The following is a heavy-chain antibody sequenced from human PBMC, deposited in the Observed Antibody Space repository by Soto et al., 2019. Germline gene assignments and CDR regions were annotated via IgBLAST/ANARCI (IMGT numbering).Heavy chain of an antibody. CDR1: GYTLTELS. J-gene: IGHJ4*01. V-gene: IGHV1-24*01. D-gene: IGHD6-19*01. Sequence: GASLKVSFTVSGYTLTELSMHWVRQAPGKGLEWMGGFDPEDGETIYAQKFQGRVTMTEDTSTDTAYMELSSLRSEDTAVYYCATSPTVIAVASFDYWGHGTLVIVSS. CDR2: FDPEDGET. CDR3: ATSPTVIAVASFDY.